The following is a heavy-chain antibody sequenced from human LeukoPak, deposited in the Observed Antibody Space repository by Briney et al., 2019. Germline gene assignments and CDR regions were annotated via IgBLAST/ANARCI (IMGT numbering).Heavy chain of an antibody. CDR2: INSDGSNT. Sequence: AGGSLRLSCAASEFTFRSYWMHWVRQAPGEGLVWVSRINSDGSNTDYADSVKGRFTVSRDNTKNTMYLQMNSLRVEDTAVYYCARPPDILTGKNWFDSWGQGTLVTVSS. D-gene: IGHD3-9*01. CDR1: EFTFRSYW. V-gene: IGHV3-74*01. CDR3: ARPPDILTGKNWFDS. J-gene: IGHJ5*01.